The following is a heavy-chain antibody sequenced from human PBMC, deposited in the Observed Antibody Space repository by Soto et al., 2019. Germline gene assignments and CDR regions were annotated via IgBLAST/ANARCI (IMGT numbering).Heavy chain of an antibody. J-gene: IGHJ6*02. CDR3: ARDYYDSSGYPYYYYGMDV. Sequence: ASVKVSCKASGYTFTSYYMHWVRQAPGQGLEWMGIINPSGGSTSYAQKFQGRVTMTRDTSTSTVYMELSSLRSEDTAVYYCARDYYDSSGYPYYYYGMDVWGQGTTVTVSS. CDR2: INPSGGST. V-gene: IGHV1-46*01. D-gene: IGHD3-22*01. CDR1: GYTFTSYY.